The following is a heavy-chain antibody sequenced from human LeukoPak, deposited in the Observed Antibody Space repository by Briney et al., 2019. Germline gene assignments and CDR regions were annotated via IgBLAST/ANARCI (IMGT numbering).Heavy chain of an antibody. CDR2: IRSSGADI. CDR3: ARDKDWAFDY. J-gene: IGHJ4*02. CDR1: GFIFRDYT. V-gene: IGHV3-21*05. Sequence: PGGSLRLSCAASGFIFRDYTMTWVRQAPGEGLEWVSHIRSSGADIRYADSVKGRFTISRDDAKNSLFLQMNSLRAEDTAVYYCARDKDWAFDYWGQGTLVTVSS. D-gene: IGHD3/OR15-3a*01.